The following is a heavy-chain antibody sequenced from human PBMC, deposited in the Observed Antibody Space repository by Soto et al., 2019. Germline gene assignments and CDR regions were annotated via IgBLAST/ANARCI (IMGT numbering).Heavy chain of an antibody. D-gene: IGHD3-3*01. CDR1: GFTFSSYA. CDR2: ISYDGSNK. J-gene: IGHJ3*02. CDR3: AREAPFITIVGVVSGAFDI. V-gene: IGHV3-30-3*01. Sequence: GGSLRLSCAASGFTFSSYAMHWVRQAPGKGLEWVAVISYDGSNKYYADSVKGRFTISRDNSKNTLYLQMNSLRAEDTAVYYCAREAPFITIVGVVSGAFDIWGQGTMVTVSS.